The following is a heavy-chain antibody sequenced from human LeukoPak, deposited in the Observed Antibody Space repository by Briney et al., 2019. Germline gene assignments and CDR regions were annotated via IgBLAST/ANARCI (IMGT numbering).Heavy chain of an antibody. CDR2: ISPYNGNT. CDR3: ARDMLTTADFDC. D-gene: IGHD3-16*01. CDR1: GYTFTNYG. J-gene: IGHJ4*02. Sequence: ASVKVSCKASGYTFTNYGISWVRQAPGQGLEWMGWISPYNGNTNYALKLQGRVIMTTDTSTSTAYMELRSLRPDDTAVYYCARDMLTTADFDCWGQGTLVTVSS. V-gene: IGHV1-18*01.